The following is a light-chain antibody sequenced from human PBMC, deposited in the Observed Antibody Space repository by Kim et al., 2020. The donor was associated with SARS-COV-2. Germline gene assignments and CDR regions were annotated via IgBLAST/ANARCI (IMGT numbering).Light chain of an antibody. CDR1: QGVSSN. J-gene: IGKJ1*01. Sequence: EIVMTQSLATLSVSPGERATLSCRASQGVSSNLAWYQQKPGQAPRLLIYGASTRATNIPARFSGSGSGTEFNLTISGLQSEDFAVYYCQQYDNWPRTFGQGTKVDIK. CDR2: GAS. V-gene: IGKV3-15*01. CDR3: QQYDNWPRT.